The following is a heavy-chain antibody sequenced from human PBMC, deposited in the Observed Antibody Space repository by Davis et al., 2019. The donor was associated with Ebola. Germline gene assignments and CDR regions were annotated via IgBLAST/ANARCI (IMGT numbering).Heavy chain of an antibody. J-gene: IGHJ6*02. Sequence: ASVKVSCKASGYTFTSYGISWVRQAPGQGLEWMGWISAYNGNTNYAQKLQGRVTMTTDTSTSTAYMELRSLRSDDTAVYYCARGDTMVRGVMGYYGMDVWGQGTTVTVSS. D-gene: IGHD3-10*01. CDR3: ARGDTMVRGVMGYYGMDV. CDR2: ISAYNGNT. CDR1: GYTFTSYG. V-gene: IGHV1-18*04.